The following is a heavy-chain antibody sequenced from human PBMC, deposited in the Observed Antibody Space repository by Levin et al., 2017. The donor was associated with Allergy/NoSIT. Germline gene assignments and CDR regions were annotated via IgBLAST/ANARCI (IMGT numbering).Heavy chain of an antibody. J-gene: IGHJ6*03. V-gene: IGHV3-66*02. CDR3: ARVPAAVYYYYYMDV. CDR2: IYSGGST. Sequence: PGGSLRLSCAASGFTVSSNYMSWVRQAPGKGLEWVSVIYSGGSTYYADSVKGRFTISRDNSKNTLYLQMNSLRAEDTAVYYCARVPAAVYYYYYMDVWGKGTTVTVSS. CDR1: GFTVSSNY. D-gene: IGHD2-15*01.